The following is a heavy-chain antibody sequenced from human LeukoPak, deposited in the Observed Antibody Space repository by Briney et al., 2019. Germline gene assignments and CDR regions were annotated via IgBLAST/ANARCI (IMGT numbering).Heavy chain of an antibody. D-gene: IGHD4-17*01. J-gene: IGHJ5*02. Sequence: PSETLSLTCAVYGGSFSGYYWSWIRQPPGKGLEWIGSIYYSGSTYYNPSLKSRVTISVDTSKNQFSLKLSSVTAADTAVYYCARRATAGDYVGWFDPWGQGTLVTVSS. CDR2: IYYSGST. V-gene: IGHV4-34*01. CDR3: ARRATAGDYVGWFDP. CDR1: GGSFSGYY.